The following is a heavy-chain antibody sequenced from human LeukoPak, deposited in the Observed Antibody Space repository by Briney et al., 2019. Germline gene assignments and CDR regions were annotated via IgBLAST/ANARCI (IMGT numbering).Heavy chain of an antibody. CDR1: GFTFSSYS. Sequence: GGSLRLSCAASGFTFSSYSINWVRQAPGKGLEWVSSISSSGIYIYYADSVEGRFTISRDNAKNSLYLQMNSLRAEDTAVYYCARELGTRKNYFDYWGQGTLVTVFS. D-gene: IGHD7-27*01. J-gene: IGHJ4*02. V-gene: IGHV3-21*01. CDR2: ISSSGIYI. CDR3: ARELGTRKNYFDY.